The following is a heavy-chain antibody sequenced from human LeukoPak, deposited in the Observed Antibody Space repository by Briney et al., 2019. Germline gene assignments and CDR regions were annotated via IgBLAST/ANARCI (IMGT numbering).Heavy chain of an antibody. V-gene: IGHV1-46*01. CDR2: INPSGGST. CDR1: GGIFSGYS. D-gene: IGHD2-8*01. CDR3: ARAGFVLVDY. J-gene: IGHJ4*02. Sequence: ASVKVSCKASGGIFSGYSINWVRQAPGQGLEWMGIINPSGGSTSYAQKFQGRVTMTRDTSTSTVYMELSSLRSEDTAVYYCARAGFVLVDYWGQGTLVTVSS.